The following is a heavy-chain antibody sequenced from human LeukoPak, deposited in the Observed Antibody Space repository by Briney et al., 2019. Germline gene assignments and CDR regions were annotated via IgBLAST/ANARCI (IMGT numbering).Heavy chain of an antibody. CDR1: GASISSGGYY. J-gene: IGHJ4*02. Sequence: SETLSLTCTVSGASISSGGYYWSWIRQHPGKGLEWIGYIYYSGSTYYNPSLKSRVTMSIDTSKNQFSLNLSSVTAADTAVYYCARGGVPAAIAYWGQGTLVTVSS. CDR3: ARGGVPAAIAY. V-gene: IGHV4-31*03. D-gene: IGHD2-2*01. CDR2: IYYSGST.